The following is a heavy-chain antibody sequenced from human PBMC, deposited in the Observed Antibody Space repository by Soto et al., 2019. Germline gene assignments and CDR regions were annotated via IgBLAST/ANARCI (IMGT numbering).Heavy chain of an antibody. D-gene: IGHD5-12*01. V-gene: IGHV3-33*01. CDR3: ARDGREYSGYDIDY. CDR2: VWYDGSNE. CDR1: GFTCSDYA. Sequence: GGSLRLSCAASGFTCSDYAMHWVRQTPGKGLEWVAVVWYDGSNENYADSVKGRFTISRDNSKNTLYLQMNSLRAEDTAVYYCARDGREYSGYDIDYWGQGTLVTVSS. J-gene: IGHJ4*02.